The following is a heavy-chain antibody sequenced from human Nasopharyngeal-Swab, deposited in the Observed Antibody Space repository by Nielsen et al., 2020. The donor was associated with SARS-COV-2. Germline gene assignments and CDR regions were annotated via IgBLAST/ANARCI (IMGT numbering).Heavy chain of an antibody. J-gene: IGHJ6*02. CDR2: IASTGGT. Sequence: GESLKISCAASGFTISSYDMHWVRQAAGKGLEWVSAIASTGGTHYPGSLRGRFVLSREDSKNSLYLQMSSLRPEDTAVYFCAREDCSGGSCYLDVWGQGTTVTVSS. CDR3: AREDCSGGSCYLDV. CDR1: GFTISSYD. D-gene: IGHD2-15*01. V-gene: IGHV3-13*01.